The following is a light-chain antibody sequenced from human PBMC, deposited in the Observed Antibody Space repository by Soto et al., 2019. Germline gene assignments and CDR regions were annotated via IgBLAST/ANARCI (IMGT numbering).Light chain of an antibody. J-gene: IGLJ2*01. CDR2: EVN. V-gene: IGLV2-14*01. CDR1: SSDVGGYNY. Sequence: QSALTQPASVSGSPGQSITISCSGTSSDVGGYNYVSWYQRHPGKAPKLMIYEVNNRPSGVSHRFSGSKSGNTASLTISGLQAEDDADYYCSSYTTTNTVVFGGGTKVTVL. CDR3: SSYTTTNTVV.